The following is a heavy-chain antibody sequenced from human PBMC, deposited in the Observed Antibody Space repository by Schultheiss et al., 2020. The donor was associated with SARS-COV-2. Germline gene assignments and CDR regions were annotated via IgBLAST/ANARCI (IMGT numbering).Heavy chain of an antibody. D-gene: IGHD6-19*01. CDR2: IKSKTDGGTT. CDR3: TTLAVAGTFYFDY. Sequence: GESLKISCAASGFTFSNAWMFWVRQAPGKGLEWVGRIKSKTDGGTTDYAAPVKGRFTISRDDSKNTLYLQMNSLKTEDTAVYYCTTLAVAGTFYFDYWGQGTLVTVSS. J-gene: IGHJ4*02. CDR1: GFTFSNAW. V-gene: IGHV3-15*01.